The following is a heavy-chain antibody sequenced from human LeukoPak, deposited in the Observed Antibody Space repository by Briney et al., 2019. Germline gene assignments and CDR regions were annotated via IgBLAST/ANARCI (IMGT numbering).Heavy chain of an antibody. J-gene: IGHJ6*03. Sequence: SETLSLTCTVPGGSISSGDYYSSWIRQPPGKGLEWIGYIYYSGSTYYNPSLKSRVTISVDTSKNQFSLKLSSVTAADTAVYYCARYYYGSGSYYNVDYYYYMDVWGKGTTVTVSS. V-gene: IGHV4-30-4*08. D-gene: IGHD3-10*01. CDR1: GGSISSGDYY. CDR3: ARYYYGSGSYYNVDYYYYMDV. CDR2: IYYSGST.